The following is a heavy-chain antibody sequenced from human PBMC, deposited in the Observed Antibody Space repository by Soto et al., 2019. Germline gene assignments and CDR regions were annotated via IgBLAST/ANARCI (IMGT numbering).Heavy chain of an antibody. D-gene: IGHD4-17*01. Sequence: GGSLRLSCAASGFTFSNYAMSWVRQAPGKGLEWVSVISGSGDSTYYADSVKGRFTISRDNSKNTLYLQMNSLRAEDTAVYYCARVGTSRYGDSGFDYWGQGTLVTVSS. CDR2: ISGSGDST. J-gene: IGHJ4*02. CDR1: GFTFSNYA. CDR3: ARVGTSRYGDSGFDY. V-gene: IGHV3-23*01.